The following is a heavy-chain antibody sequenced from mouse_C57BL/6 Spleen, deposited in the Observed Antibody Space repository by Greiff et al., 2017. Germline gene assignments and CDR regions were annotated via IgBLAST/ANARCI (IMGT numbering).Heavy chain of an antibody. J-gene: IGHJ2*01. CDR3: TTNYGSRGYFDY. Sequence: EVQLKESGAELVRPGASVKLSCTASGFNIKDDYMHWVKQRPEQGLEWIGWIDPENGDTEYASKFQGKATITADTSSNTAYLQLSSLTSEDTAVYYCTTNYGSRGYFDYWGQGTTLTVSS. CDR2: IDPENGDT. V-gene: IGHV14-4*01. D-gene: IGHD1-1*01. CDR1: GFNIKDDY.